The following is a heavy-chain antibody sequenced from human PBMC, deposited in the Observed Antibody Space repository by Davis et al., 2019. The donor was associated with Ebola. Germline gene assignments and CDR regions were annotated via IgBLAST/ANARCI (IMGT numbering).Heavy chain of an antibody. J-gene: IGHJ4*02. CDR1: GFTFSDYY. CDR3: ARGYSYDFDY. V-gene: IGHV4-34*09. CDR2: IYHSGST. Sequence: LRLSCAASGFTFSDYYMSWIRQAPGKGLEWIGEIYHSGSTYYNPSLKSRVTISVDTSKNQFSLKLSSVTAANTAVYYCARGYSYDFDYWGQGTLVTVSS. D-gene: IGHD5-18*01.